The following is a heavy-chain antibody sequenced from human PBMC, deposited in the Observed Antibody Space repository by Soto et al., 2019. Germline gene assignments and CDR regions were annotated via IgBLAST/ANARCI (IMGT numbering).Heavy chain of an antibody. CDR2: IIPIFGTA. D-gene: IGHD2-15*01. V-gene: IGHV1-69*01. Sequence: QVQLVQSGAEVKKPGSSVKVSCKASGGTFSSYAISWVRQAPGQGLEWMGGIIPIFGTANYAQKFQGRVTITADESTSTAYMELSRLGSEDTAVYYCAREYCSGGSCYSTFDYWGQGTLVTVSS. CDR3: AREYCSGGSCYSTFDY. CDR1: GGTFSSYA. J-gene: IGHJ4*02.